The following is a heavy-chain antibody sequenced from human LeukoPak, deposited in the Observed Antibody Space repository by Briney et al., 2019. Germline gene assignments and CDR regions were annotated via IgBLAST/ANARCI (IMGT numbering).Heavy chain of an antibody. CDR2: IYSGGST. Sequence: GGSLRLSCAASGFTVSSNYMSWVRQAPGKGLEWVSVIYSGGSTYYADSVKGRFTISRDNSKTALYLQMNSLRAEDTAVYYCARGRDYYDSSGYYSYGMDVWGQGTTVTVSS. V-gene: IGHV3-53*01. J-gene: IGHJ6*02. CDR3: ARGRDYYDSSGYYSYGMDV. CDR1: GFTVSSNY. D-gene: IGHD3-22*01.